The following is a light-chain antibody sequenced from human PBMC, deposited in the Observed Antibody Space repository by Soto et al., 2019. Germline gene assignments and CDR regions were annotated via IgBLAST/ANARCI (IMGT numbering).Light chain of an antibody. J-gene: IGKJ2*01. Sequence: EMVLTQSPATLSLSPGERVTLSCRASQSVSNSLVWYHQKAGQAPRLLLYGISYRATGVPARFSGSGSGTDFTLSISSLEPEDFAIYYCQQGSDWPPTYTFGQGTKLEIK. CDR3: QQGSDWPPTYT. CDR2: GIS. V-gene: IGKV3-11*01. CDR1: QSVSNS.